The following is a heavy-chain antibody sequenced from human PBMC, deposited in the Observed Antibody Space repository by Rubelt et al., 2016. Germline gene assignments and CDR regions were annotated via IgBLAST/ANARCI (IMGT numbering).Heavy chain of an antibody. CDR3: ARDWGGWVLELDS. V-gene: IGHV7-4-1*02. D-gene: IGHD3-16*01. Sequence: QVQLVQSGSELEKPGASVKISCKASGYIFSNNAINWVRQAPGQGLEYMGWIHPTTGNPIYAQGFAGRFVFSLDKSVTTAYLQINRLKADDSAVYYCARDWGGWVLELDSWGQGTLVTVSS. CDR1: GYIFSNNA. CDR2: IHPTTGNP. J-gene: IGHJ4*02.